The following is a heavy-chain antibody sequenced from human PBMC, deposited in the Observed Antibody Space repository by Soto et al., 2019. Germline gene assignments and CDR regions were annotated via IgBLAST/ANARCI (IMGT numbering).Heavy chain of an antibody. J-gene: IGHJ6*02. Sequence: QVQLVESGGGVVQPGRSLRLSCAASGFTFSSYGMHWVRQAPGKGLEWVAVIWYDGSNKYYADSVKGRFTISRDNSKNRLYLQMTRLRTEETAVYYCGRDPTVTIQFGTHYYDYGMDVWGQGTTVTVSS. CDR1: GFTFSSYG. D-gene: IGHD4-17*01. CDR2: IWYDGSNK. CDR3: GRDPTVTIQFGTHYYDYGMDV. V-gene: IGHV3-33*01.